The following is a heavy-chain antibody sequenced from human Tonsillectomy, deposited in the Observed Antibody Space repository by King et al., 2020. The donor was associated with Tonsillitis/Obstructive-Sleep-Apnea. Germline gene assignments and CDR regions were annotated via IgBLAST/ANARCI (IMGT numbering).Heavy chain of an antibody. J-gene: IGHJ6*02. Sequence: VQLVESGGGLVQPGGSLRLSCAASGFTFSSYWMSWVRQAPGKGLEWVVNIKQDGSEKYYVDSVKGRFTISRDNAKNSLYLQMNSLRAEDTAVYYCARVEPPYYDFWSGYTPDYGMDVWGQGTTVTVSS. CDR1: GFTFSSYW. D-gene: IGHD3-3*01. V-gene: IGHV3-7*03. CDR2: IKQDGSEK. CDR3: ARVEPPYYDFWSGYTPDYGMDV.